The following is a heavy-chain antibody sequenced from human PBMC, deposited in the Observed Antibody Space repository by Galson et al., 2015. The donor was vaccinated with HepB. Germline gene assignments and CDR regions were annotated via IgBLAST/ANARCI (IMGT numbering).Heavy chain of an antibody. CDR3: ARGYCRAGRCYNFDY. Sequence: SVKVSCKASGYTFIDYYMHWVRQAPGQGLEWMGWINPNNGDTNYAQKFQGRVTMTRDTSISTAYMDLSRLRSDDTAIYYCARGYCRAGRCYNFDYWGQGTLVTVSS. CDR1: GYTFIDYY. V-gene: IGHV1-2*02. D-gene: IGHD2-15*01. CDR2: INPNNGDT. J-gene: IGHJ4*02.